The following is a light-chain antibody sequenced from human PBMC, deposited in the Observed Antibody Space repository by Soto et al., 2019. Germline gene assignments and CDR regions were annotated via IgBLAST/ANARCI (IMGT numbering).Light chain of an antibody. V-gene: IGLV1-47*01. Sequence: QSVLTQPPSASGTPGQAVSISCSGSDSNIGSNYVYWYQQVPGMAPKLLIFRNDQRPSGVPDRFSGFKSGTSASLGISGLRPEDEAFYYCAARDDRLNGNLFGTGTKLTV. J-gene: IGLJ1*01. CDR1: DSNIGSNY. CDR3: AARDDRLNGNL. CDR2: RND.